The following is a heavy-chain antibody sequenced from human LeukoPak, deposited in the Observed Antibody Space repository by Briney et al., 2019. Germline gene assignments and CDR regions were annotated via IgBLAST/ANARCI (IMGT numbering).Heavy chain of an antibody. J-gene: IGHJ4*02. CDR1: GGSISSGDYY. CDR3: ARGEWYFDY. V-gene: IGHV4-30-4*08. Sequence: SQTLSLTCTVSGGSISSGDYYWSWIRQPPGKGLEWIGYIYYSGSTYYNPSLKSRVTIPVDTSKSQFSLKLSSVTAADTAVYSCARGEWYFDYWGQGTPVTVSS. CDR2: IYYSGST. D-gene: IGHD3-3*01.